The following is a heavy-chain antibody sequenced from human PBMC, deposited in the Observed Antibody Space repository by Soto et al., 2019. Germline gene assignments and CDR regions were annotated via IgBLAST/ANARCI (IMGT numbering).Heavy chain of an antibody. J-gene: IGHJ5*02. D-gene: IGHD4-4*01. Sequence: ASVKVSCKASGYTFTSYGISWVRQAPGQGLEWMGWISAYNGNTNYAQKLQGRVTMTTDTSTSTAYMELRSLRSDDTAVYYCARLPPLAVTTSRGIDPWGQGTLVTVSS. CDR2: ISAYNGNT. CDR1: GYTFTSYG. V-gene: IGHV1-18*01. CDR3: ARLPPLAVTTSRGIDP.